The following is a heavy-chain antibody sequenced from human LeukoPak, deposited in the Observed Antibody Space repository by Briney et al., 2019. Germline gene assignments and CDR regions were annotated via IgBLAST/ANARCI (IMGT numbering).Heavy chain of an antibody. Sequence: GASVKVSCKASGYTFTGYYMHWVRQAPGQGLEWMGWINPNSGGTNYAQKFQGRVTMTRDTSISTAYMELSRLRSDDTAVYYCAGGKQPPRGWRYYYYMDVWGKGTTVTVSS. CDR2: INPNSGGT. CDR3: AGGKQPPRGWRYYYYMDV. J-gene: IGHJ6*03. D-gene: IGHD3-16*01. CDR1: GYTFTGYY. V-gene: IGHV1-2*02.